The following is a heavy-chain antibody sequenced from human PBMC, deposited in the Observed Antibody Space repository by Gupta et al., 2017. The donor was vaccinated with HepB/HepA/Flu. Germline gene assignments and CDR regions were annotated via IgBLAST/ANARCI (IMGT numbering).Heavy chain of an antibody. V-gene: IGHV3-66*01. CDR1: GFSVSNSY. J-gene: IGHJ5*01. Sequence: HLVESGGDLVQPGGSLRLSCAASGFSVSNSYMSWVRQAPGKGLEWVSFMYSHVNIYYADSVRGRFTISRDTSTNTVYLQMNSLRVEDTAVYYCARGEISRIPADFWGHGALVTVSS. CDR2: MYSHVNI. D-gene: IGHD3-16*02. CDR3: ARGEISRIPADF.